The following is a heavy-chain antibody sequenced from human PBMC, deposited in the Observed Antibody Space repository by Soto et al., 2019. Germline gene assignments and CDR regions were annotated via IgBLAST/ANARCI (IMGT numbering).Heavy chain of an antibody. J-gene: IGHJ4*02. Sequence: QVQLQESGPGLVKPSETLSLTCSVSDGSVNTGNYYWSWIRQPLGKGLEWIGHIYYIGTTNYNPSLKSRVTISVDTSKNQFSLKVTSVTAADTAVYFCAREAKQLSRYGGDFDYWGQGILVTVSS. V-gene: IGHV4-61*01. D-gene: IGHD3-16*01. CDR2: IYYIGTT. CDR3: AREAKQLSRYGGDFDY. CDR1: DGSVNTGNYY.